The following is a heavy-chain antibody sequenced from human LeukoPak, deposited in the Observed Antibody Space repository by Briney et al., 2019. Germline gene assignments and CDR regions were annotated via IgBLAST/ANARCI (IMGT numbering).Heavy chain of an antibody. J-gene: IGHJ4*02. Sequence: AAASLRLSCAASGFTFRNHWMHWVRQTPGKGLVWVSRISSDGSSTTYANSVKGRFTISRDNAKNTLYLQMNNLRAEDTAMYYCARDQRVTGRPDIDYWGQGTLVIVSS. CDR1: GFTFRNHW. CDR2: ISSDGSST. V-gene: IGHV3-74*03. CDR3: ARDQRVTGRPDIDY. D-gene: IGHD6-6*01.